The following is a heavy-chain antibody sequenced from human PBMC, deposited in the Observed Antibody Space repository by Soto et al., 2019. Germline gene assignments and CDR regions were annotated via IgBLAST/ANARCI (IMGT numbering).Heavy chain of an antibody. CDR3: ARGRLRINRIAAAGSPDY. D-gene: IGHD6-13*01. J-gene: IGHJ4*02. CDR1: GGSFSGYY. V-gene: IGHV4-34*01. Sequence: SETLSLTCAVYGGSFSGYYWSWIRQPPGKGLEWIGEINHSGSTNYNPSLKSRVTISVDTSKNQFSLKLSSVTAADTAVYYCARGRLRINRIAAAGSPDYWGQGTLVTVSS. CDR2: INHSGST.